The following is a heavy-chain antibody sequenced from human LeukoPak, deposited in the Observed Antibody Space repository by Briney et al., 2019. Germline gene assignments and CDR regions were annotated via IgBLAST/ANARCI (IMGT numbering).Heavy chain of an antibody. J-gene: IGHJ1*01. D-gene: IGHD3-22*01. Sequence: ASVKVSCKASGYTFTGYYMHWVRQAPGQGLEWMGWINPNSGGTNYAQKFQGRVTMTRDTSISTAYMELSRLGSDDTAVYYCARGSDVMYYYDSSAPQHWGQGTLVTVSS. CDR2: INPNSGGT. V-gene: IGHV1-2*02. CDR1: GYTFTGYY. CDR3: ARGSDVMYYYDSSAPQH.